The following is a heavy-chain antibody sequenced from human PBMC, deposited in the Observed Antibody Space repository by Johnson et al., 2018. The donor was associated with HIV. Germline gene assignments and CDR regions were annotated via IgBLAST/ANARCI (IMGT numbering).Heavy chain of an antibody. D-gene: IGHD1-26*01. CDR3: ARDQEGYYDSVFDM. V-gene: IGHV3-20*04. Sequence: EVQLVESGGGVVRPGGSLRLSCAASGFTFDDYGMNWVRQAPGKGLEWVSGINWNGGSTFYADSVKGRFTISRDNANNSLLLQMNSLRAEDTAFYYCARDQEGYYDSVFDMWGQGTLVTVSS. CDR2: INWNGGST. CDR1: GFTFDDYG. J-gene: IGHJ3*02.